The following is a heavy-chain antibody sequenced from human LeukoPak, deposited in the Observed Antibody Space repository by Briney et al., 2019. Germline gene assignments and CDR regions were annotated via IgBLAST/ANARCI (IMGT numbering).Heavy chain of an antibody. V-gene: IGHV3-49*04. CDR3: TRFKSRCFSGGAGWDYFDY. J-gene: IGHJ4*02. CDR2: VRGRPYGETT. Sequence: PGGSLRLSCAASGFTFSNYGMDWVRQAPGKGLEWIGVVRGRPYGETTEYAASVKGRFTISRDDSKSIVYLQMRSLKTAATAAYYYTRFKSRCFSGGAGWDYFDYWGQGTLVTVSS. D-gene: IGHD6-19*01. CDR1: GFTFSNYG.